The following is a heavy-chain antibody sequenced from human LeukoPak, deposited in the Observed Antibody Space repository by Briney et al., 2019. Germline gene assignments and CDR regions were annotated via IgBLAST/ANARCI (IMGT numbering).Heavy chain of an antibody. CDR2: IWYDGSNK. CDR3: AILNIVGAHGDFDY. Sequence: GRSLRLPCAASGFTFSSYGMHWVRQAPGKGLEWVVVIWYDGSNKYYADSVKGRFTISRDNSKNTLYLQMNSLRAEDTAVYYSAILNIVGAHGDFDYWGQGTLVTVSS. CDR1: GFTFSSYG. V-gene: IGHV3-33*01. J-gene: IGHJ4*02. D-gene: IGHD1-26*01.